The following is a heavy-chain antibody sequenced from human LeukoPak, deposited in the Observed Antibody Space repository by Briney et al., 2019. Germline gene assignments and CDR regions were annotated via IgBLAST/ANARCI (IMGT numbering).Heavy chain of an antibody. CDR3: ARAYSSSWHHDY. J-gene: IGHJ4*02. V-gene: IGHV1-18*01. CDR2: ISAYNGNT. CDR1: GYTFTSYG. Sequence: ASVKVSWKASGYTFTSYGISWVRQAPGQGLEWIGWISAYNGNTNYAQKLQGRVTMTTDTSTSTAYMELRSLRSDDTAVYYCARAYSSSWHHDYWGQGTLVTVSS. D-gene: IGHD6-13*01.